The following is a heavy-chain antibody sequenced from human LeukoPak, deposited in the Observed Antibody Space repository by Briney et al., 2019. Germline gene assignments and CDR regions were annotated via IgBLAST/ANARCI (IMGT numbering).Heavy chain of an antibody. CDR1: GFTFTNNG. D-gene: IGHD3-16*01. V-gene: IGHV3-33*01. CDR2: IWSDGSKK. CDR3: ARVYYDHFMGPTTHFDY. J-gene: IGHJ4*02. Sequence: GRSLRLSCVASGFTFTNNGFHWVRQAPGKGLEWVAAIWSDGSKKYYADSVKGRFTISKDNSKNTLYLQMNSLRAEDTALYYCARVYYDHFMGPTTHFDYWGQGTLVTVSS.